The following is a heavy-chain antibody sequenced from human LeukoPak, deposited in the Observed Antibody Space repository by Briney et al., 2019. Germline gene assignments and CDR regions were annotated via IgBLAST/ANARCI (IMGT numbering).Heavy chain of an antibody. J-gene: IGHJ4*01. CDR2: IKSKTDGGTT. D-gene: IGHD3-10*01. CDR1: GFTFSDAW. V-gene: IGHV3-15*01. CDR3: TTYGSGSYLEYYFDY. Sequence: GGSLRLSCAASGFTFSDAWMSWVRQAPGKGLEWVGRIKSKTDGGTTDYAAPVKGRFTISRDDSKNTLYLQMNSLKTEDTAVYYCTTYGSGSYLEYYFDYWGQGPLVTVSS.